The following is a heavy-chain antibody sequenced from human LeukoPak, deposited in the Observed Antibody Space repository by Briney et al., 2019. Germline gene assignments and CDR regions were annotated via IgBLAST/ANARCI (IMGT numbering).Heavy chain of an antibody. D-gene: IGHD1-26*01. CDR1: GSAFTRYY. V-gene: IGHV1-46*01. CDR2: INPSGGSA. CDR3: ARESGSYFRFMFDL. J-gene: IGHJ5*02. Sequence: ASVKLSCTASGSAFTRYYINWVRQAPGQGLEWMGIINPSGGSARYAQKFQGRVTMTSDTSTSTAYMEVSRLKSCDTSVYNCARESGSYFRFMFDLWGQGTLVTVSS.